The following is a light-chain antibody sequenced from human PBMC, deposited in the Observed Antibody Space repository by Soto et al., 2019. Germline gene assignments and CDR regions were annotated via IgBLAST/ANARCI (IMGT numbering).Light chain of an antibody. V-gene: IGKV1-27*01. CDR1: QGISNY. CDR3: QKYSSVRL. Sequence: DIQMTQSPSSLSASVGDRVTITCRASQGISNYIAWYQQKPGKAPKLLIYAASTLQSGVPSRFSGSGSGTDFTLTINSLQPEDVATYSCQKYSSVRLFGPGTKVDIK. CDR2: AAS. J-gene: IGKJ3*01.